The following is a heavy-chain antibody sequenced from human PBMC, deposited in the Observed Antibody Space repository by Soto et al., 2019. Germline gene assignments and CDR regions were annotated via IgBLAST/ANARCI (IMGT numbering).Heavy chain of an antibody. D-gene: IGHD3-22*01. CDR2: IYYSGST. CDR1: GGTFSSGNYY. J-gene: IGHJ4*02. Sequence: SETLSLTCTVSGGTFSSGNYYLSWIRQHPGKGLEWIGYIYYSGSTYCNPSLKSRVTISLDTSKNQFSLKLSSVTAADTAVYYCAREPRIRGYLVDWGQGILVPVSS. V-gene: IGHV4-31*03. CDR3: AREPRIRGYLVD.